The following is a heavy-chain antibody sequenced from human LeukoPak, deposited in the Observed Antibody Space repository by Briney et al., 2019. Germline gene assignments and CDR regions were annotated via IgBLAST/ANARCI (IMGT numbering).Heavy chain of an antibody. CDR2: IKSKTDGGTT. J-gene: IGHJ4*02. CDR1: GFTFSNAW. V-gene: IGHV3-15*01. Sequence: GGSLRLSCAASGFTFSNAWMSWVRQAPGKGLEWVGRIKSKTDGGTTDYAAPVKGRFTISRDDSKNTLYLQMNSLKTEDTVVYYCTTAYYDFWSGYYRFDYWGQGTLVTVSS. D-gene: IGHD3-3*01. CDR3: TTAYYDFWSGYYRFDY.